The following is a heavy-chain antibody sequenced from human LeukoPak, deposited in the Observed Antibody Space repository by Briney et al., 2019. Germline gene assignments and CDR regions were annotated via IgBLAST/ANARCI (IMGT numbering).Heavy chain of an antibody. CDR2: IWYDGSNK. CDR1: GFTFSSYG. V-gene: IGHV3-33*01. CDR3: ARESTNNWFDP. J-gene: IGHJ5*02. D-gene: IGHD5/OR15-5a*01. Sequence: PGGSLRLSCAASGFTFSSYGMHWVSQAPGKWLEWVAVIWYDGSNKYYADSVKGRFTISRDNPKNTLYLQMNSLRAEDTAVYYCARESTNNWFDPWGQGTLVTVSS.